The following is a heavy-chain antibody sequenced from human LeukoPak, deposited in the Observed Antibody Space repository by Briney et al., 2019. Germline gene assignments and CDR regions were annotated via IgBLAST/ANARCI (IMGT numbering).Heavy chain of an antibody. CDR2: ISYDGSNK. J-gene: IGHJ4*02. D-gene: IGHD3-10*01. CDR1: GFTFSSYA. Sequence: GGSLRLSCAASGFTFSSYAMHWVRQAPGKGLEWVAVISYDGSNKYYADSVKGRFTISRDNSKNTLYLQMNSLRAEDTAVYYCARVRGRFGYTLSYYFDYWGQGTLVTVSS. CDR3: ARVRGRFGYTLSYYFDY. V-gene: IGHV3-30*04.